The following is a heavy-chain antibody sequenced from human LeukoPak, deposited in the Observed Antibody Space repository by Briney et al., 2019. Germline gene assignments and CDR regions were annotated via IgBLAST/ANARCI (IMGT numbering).Heavy chain of an antibody. Sequence: SETLSLTCSVSGYSISSGYYWGWIRQPPGKGLEWIGSIYQSGSTYHNPSLKSRVTISVDTSKNQFSLKLSSVSAADTAVYYCARELGLTMVRGVTYDAFDIWGQGTMVTVSS. CDR1: GYSISSGYY. J-gene: IGHJ3*02. D-gene: IGHD3-10*01. CDR3: ARELGLTMVRGVTYDAFDI. CDR2: IYQSGST. V-gene: IGHV4-38-2*02.